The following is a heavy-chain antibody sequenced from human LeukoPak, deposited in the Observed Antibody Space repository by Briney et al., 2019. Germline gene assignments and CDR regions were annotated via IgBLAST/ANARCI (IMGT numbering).Heavy chain of an antibody. Sequence: PSETLSLTCTDSGGSISSYYWSWIRQPPGKGLEWIGYIYYSGSTNYNPSLKGRVTISVDTSKNQFSLKLSSVTAADTAVYYCASSRRDYYYGMDVWGQGTTVTVSS. CDR3: ASSRRDYYYGMDV. CDR2: IYYSGST. D-gene: IGHD6-13*01. J-gene: IGHJ6*02. CDR1: GGSISSYY. V-gene: IGHV4-59*08.